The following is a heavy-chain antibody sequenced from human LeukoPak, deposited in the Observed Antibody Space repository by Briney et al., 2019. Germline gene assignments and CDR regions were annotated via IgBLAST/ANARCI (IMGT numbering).Heavy chain of an antibody. V-gene: IGHV3-21*05. Sequence: PGGSLRLSCAASGFTFSSYSMNWVRQAPGKGLEWVSYVSSSSSFIYYADSVKGRFTISRDNSKNTVNLQMNSLRAEDTAVYYCASGIEVGPIYFDYWGQGTLVTVSS. J-gene: IGHJ4*02. CDR2: VSSSSSFI. D-gene: IGHD6-19*01. CDR1: GFTFSSYS. CDR3: ASGIEVGPIYFDY.